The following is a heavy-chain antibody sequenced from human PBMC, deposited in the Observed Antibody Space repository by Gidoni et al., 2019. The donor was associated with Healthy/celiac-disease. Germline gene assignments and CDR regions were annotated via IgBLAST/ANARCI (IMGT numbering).Heavy chain of an antibody. V-gene: IGHV3-48*01. CDR1: GFPFSTYS. D-gene: IGHD3-22*01. CDR3: ARAVYYDSSGDD. Sequence: EVQLVESGGGLVQPGGSLRLACAASGFPFSTYSMNWVRQAPGKGLEWVSYISSSSSTINYADSVKGRFTISRDNAKNSLYLQMNSLRAEDTAVYYCARAVYYDSSGDDWGQGTLVTVSS. J-gene: IGHJ4*02. CDR2: ISSSSSTI.